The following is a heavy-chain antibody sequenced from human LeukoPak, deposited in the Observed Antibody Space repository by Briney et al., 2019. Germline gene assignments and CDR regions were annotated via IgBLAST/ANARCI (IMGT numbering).Heavy chain of an antibody. CDR2: IIPIFGTA. CDR3: AKPPRGGYFDYDY. D-gene: IGHD3-9*01. CDR1: GGTFSSYA. V-gene: IGHV1-69*13. J-gene: IGHJ4*02. Sequence: GASVKVSCKASGGTFSSYAISWVRQAPGQGLDWMGGIIPIFGTANYAQKFQGRVTITADESTSTAYMELSSLRSEDTAVYYCAKPPRGGYFDYDYWGQGTLVTVYS.